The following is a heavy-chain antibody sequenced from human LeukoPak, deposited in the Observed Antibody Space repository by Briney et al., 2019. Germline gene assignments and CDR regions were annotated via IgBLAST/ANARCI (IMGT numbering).Heavy chain of an antibody. CDR2: IYTSGST. V-gene: IGHV4-4*07. Sequence: SETLCLTCTVSGGSISSYYWSWIRQPAGKGLEWIGRIYTSGSTNYNPSLKSRVTISVDKSKNQFSLKLSSVTAADTAVYYCARDYFALPRAGSSWTFDPWGQGTLVTVSS. CDR3: ARDYFALPRAGSSWTFDP. J-gene: IGHJ5*02. CDR1: GGSISSYY. D-gene: IGHD6-13*01.